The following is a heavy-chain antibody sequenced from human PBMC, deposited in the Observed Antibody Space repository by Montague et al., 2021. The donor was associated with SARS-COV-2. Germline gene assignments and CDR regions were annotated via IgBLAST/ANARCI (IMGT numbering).Heavy chain of an antibody. CDR3: ARGIFTIPFIPAHYYMDV. CDR1: SGPTSCYY. CDR2: IYYNWRT. J-gene: IGHJ6*03. Sequence: SETLSLTCTATSGPTSCYYWRSIRQPPGKGLAWIGFIYYNWRTHYKASLKSRVTISVETYKNRFSLKLSSVTAADTAVYYCARGIFTIPFIPAHYYMDVWGKSTTVTLSS. V-gene: IGHV4-59*01. D-gene: IGHD3-3*01.